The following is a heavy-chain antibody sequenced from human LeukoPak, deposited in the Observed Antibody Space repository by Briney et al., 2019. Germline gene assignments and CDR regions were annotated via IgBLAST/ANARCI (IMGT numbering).Heavy chain of an antibody. J-gene: IGHJ4*02. CDR1: GFTFSSFS. Sequence: GGSLRLSCAASGFTFSSFSMNWVRQAPGKGLEWVSSISSSSSYIYYADSVKGRFTISRDNAKNSLYLQMNSLRAEDTAVYYCTRRPYSSSWYYFDYWGQGTLVTVSS. CDR3: TRRPYSSSWYYFDY. D-gene: IGHD6-13*01. CDR2: ISSSSSYI. V-gene: IGHV3-21*01.